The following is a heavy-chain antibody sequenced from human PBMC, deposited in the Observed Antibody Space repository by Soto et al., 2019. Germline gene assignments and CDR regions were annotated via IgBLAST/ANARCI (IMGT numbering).Heavy chain of an antibody. CDR2: INPSRGST. CDR1: GYTFTGYF. CDR3: ARGGDSSGYLDY. J-gene: IGHJ4*02. V-gene: IGHV1-46*03. D-gene: IGHD3-22*01. Sequence: QVQLVQSGAEVKKPGASVKISCKASGYTFTGYFMHWVRQAPGQGLEWMGIINPSRGSTTYAQKCQGRVTMTRDTSTSTVYMELISLRSDDTAVYYCARGGDSSGYLDYWGQGTLVTVSS.